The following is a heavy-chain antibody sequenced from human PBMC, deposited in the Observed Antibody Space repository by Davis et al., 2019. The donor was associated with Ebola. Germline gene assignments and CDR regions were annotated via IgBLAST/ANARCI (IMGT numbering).Heavy chain of an antibody. CDR3: ARGILWFGELPLNWFDP. Sequence: SETLSLTCAVYGGSFSGYYWSWIRQPPGKGLEWIGTIYYSGSTYYNPSLKSRVTISVDTSKNQFSLKLSSVTAADTAVYYCARGILWFGELPLNWFDPWGQGTLVTVSS. V-gene: IGHV4-34*01. J-gene: IGHJ5*02. CDR1: GGSFSGYY. CDR2: IYYSGST. D-gene: IGHD3-10*01.